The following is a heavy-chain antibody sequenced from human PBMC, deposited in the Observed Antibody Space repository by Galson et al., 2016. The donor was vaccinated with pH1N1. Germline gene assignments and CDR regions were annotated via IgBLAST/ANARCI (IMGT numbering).Heavy chain of an antibody. CDR1: GYSLTNYW. J-gene: IGHJ4*02. CDR3: ASTRPEFRYFDWQKPHSFDY. Sequence: QSGAEVKKPGESLKISCEGFGYSLTNYWIVWVRQMPGKGLEWMGIIYLGDSHTTYSPSFQGQVTISADKSISTAYLERSSLMASDTATYYCASTRPEFRYFDWQKPHSFDYWGQGTLVTVSS. V-gene: IGHV5-51*01. CDR2: IYLGDSHT. D-gene: IGHD3-9*01.